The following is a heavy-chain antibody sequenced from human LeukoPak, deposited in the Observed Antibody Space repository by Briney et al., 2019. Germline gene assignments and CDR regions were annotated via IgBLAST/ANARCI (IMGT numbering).Heavy chain of an antibody. Sequence: NWVRQAPGKGLEWIGEINQSGGTSYNPSLKSRVTMSVDTSKNQFSLKLISVTVADTALYYCARGGWELPEGYLDYWGQGTLVTVSS. CDR3: ARGGWELPEGYLDY. D-gene: IGHD1-26*01. CDR2: INQSGGT. J-gene: IGHJ4*02. V-gene: IGHV4-34*01.